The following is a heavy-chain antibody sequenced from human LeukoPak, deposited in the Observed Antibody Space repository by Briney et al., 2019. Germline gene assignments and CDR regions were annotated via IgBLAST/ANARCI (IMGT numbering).Heavy chain of an antibody. V-gene: IGHV3-30-3*01. D-gene: IGHD5-12*01. J-gene: IGHJ3*02. CDR3: ARALGGYDWDDAFDI. CDR1: GFTFSSYA. CDR2: ISYDGSNK. Sequence: GGSLRLSCAASGFTFSSYAMHWVRQAPGKGLEWVAVISYDGSNKYYADSVKGRFTISRDNSKNTLYLQMNSLRAEDTAVYYCARALGGYDWDDAFDIRGQGTMVTVSS.